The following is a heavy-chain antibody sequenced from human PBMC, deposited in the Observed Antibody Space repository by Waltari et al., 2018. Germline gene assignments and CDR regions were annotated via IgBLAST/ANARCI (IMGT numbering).Heavy chain of an antibody. Sequence: QVQLVESGGGVVQPGRSLRLPCAASGFHFSSYGMHWVRQAPGKGLEWEAVISYDGINKYYADSVKGRFTISRDNSKNTLYLQMNSLRAEDTAVYYCAKAIAVAGTGAADYWGQGTLVTVSS. CDR2: ISYDGINK. D-gene: IGHD6-19*01. CDR3: AKAIAVAGTGAADY. V-gene: IGHV3-30*18. CDR1: GFHFSSYG. J-gene: IGHJ4*02.